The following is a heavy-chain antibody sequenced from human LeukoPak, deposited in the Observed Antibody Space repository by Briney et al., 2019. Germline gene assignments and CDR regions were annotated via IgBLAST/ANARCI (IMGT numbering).Heavy chain of an antibody. CDR3: ARRGPGY. D-gene: IGHD5-12*01. CDR1: GYSISSGFY. Sequence: PSETLSLTCTVSGYSISSGFYWSWIRQPPGKGLEWIGEINHSGSTNYNPSLKSRVTISVDTSKNQFSLKLSSVTAADTAVYYCARRGPGYWGQGTLVTVSS. CDR2: INHSGST. J-gene: IGHJ4*02. V-gene: IGHV4-38-2*02.